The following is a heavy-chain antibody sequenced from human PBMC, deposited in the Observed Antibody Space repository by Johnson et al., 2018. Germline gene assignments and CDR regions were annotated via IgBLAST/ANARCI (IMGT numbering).Heavy chain of an antibody. V-gene: IGHV3-74*02. J-gene: IGHJ1*01. CDR2: ITSDGSST. D-gene: IGHD1-26*01. CDR1: GFTFSSYW. CDR3: ARAIVGKGYFQH. Sequence: VQLVESGGGLVQPGGSLRLSCAASGFTFSSYWMHWVRQAPGKGLVWVSRITSDGSSTSYADSVRGRFTISRDNAKNSLYLQMNSLRDEDTAVYYCARAIVGKGYFQHWGQGTLVTVSS.